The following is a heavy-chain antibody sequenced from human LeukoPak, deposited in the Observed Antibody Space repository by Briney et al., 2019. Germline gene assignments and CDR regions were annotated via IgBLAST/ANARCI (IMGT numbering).Heavy chain of an antibody. CDR1: GGSISSSSYY. J-gene: IGHJ6*03. Sequence: PSETLSLTCTVSGGSISSSSYYWGWIRQPPGKGLEWIGSIHYSGSTNYHPSLKSRVTISVDTSKNQFSLKLSSLTAADTAVYYCARGYCSGGSCYSYYYYNYMDVWGKGTTVTVSS. CDR3: ARGYCSGGSCYSYYYYNYMDV. V-gene: IGHV4-39*07. CDR2: IHYSGST. D-gene: IGHD2-15*01.